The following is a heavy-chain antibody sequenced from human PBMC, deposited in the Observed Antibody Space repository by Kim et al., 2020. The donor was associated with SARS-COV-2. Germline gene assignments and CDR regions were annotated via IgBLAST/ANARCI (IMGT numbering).Heavy chain of an antibody. D-gene: IGHD2-2*01. CDR2: INHSGST. Sequence: SETLSLTCAVYGGSFSGYYWSWIRQPPGKGLVWIGEINHSGSTNYNPSPKSRVTISVDTSKNQFSLKLSSVTAADTAVYYCARRKYCSSTSCHSPFDYWGQGTLVTVSS. CDR1: GGSFSGYY. CDR3: ARRKYCSSTSCHSPFDY. J-gene: IGHJ4*02. V-gene: IGHV4-34*01.